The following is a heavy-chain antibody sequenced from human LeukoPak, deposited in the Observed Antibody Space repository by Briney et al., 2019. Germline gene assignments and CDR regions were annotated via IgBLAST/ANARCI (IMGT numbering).Heavy chain of an antibody. CDR3: ASRPRADMGPLDY. CDR2: ITGDGTRT. J-gene: IGHJ4*02. Sequence: GGSLRLSCAASGFTFSSCAMTWVRQAPGKGLEWVASITGDGTRTYYTDSVKGRFTISRDNSKSTLYLQMNSLRADETAIYYCASRPRADMGPLDYWGQGTLVTVST. CDR1: GFTFSSCA. D-gene: IGHD1-14*01. V-gene: IGHV3-23*01.